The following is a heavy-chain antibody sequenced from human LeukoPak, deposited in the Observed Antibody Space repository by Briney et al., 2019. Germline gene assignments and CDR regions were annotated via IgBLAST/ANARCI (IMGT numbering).Heavy chain of an antibody. D-gene: IGHD2-21*01. CDR2: IYPDNSNT. CDR3: ASARRGDYYWWFDP. J-gene: IGHJ5*02. V-gene: IGHV5-51*01. Sequence: GESLKISCKGSGYSFTGYWIGWVRQMPGKGLEWMGIIYPDNSNTRYSPSFQGQVTISADKSINAAYLHWSSLRASDTAIYYCASARRGDYYWWFDPWGQGTLVTVSS. CDR1: GYSFTGYW.